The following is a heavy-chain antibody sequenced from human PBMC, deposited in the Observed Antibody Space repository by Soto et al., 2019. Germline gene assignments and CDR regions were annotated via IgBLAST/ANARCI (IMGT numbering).Heavy chain of an antibody. D-gene: IGHD3-22*01. V-gene: IGHV4-34*01. Sequence: PSETLSLTCAVYGGSFSGHSWTWIRQSPGKGLEWIGDINHSGRVNYSPSLKSRVTISLDTSKNQFSLTLSAVTAADTAMYYCSTSAYDTNGYYRFDPWGQGPLGTASS. CDR1: GGSFSGHS. J-gene: IGHJ5*01. CDR3: STSAYDTNGYYRFDP. CDR2: INHSGRV.